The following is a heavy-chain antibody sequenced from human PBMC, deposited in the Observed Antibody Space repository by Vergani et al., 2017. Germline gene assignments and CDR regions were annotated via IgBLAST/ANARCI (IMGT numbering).Heavy chain of an antibody. Sequence: EVQLVESGGGLVQPGGSLRLSCAASGFTFSSYSMNWVRQAPGKGLEWVGFIRSKAYGGTTEYAASVKGRFTISRDDSKSIAYLQMNSLKSDDTAVYCCTRVHDIVGATTRYFDLWGRGTLVTVSS. CDR2: IRSKAYGGTT. J-gene: IGHJ2*01. V-gene: IGHV3-49*04. CDR1: GFTFSSYS. D-gene: IGHD1-26*01. CDR3: TRVHDIVGATTRYFDL.